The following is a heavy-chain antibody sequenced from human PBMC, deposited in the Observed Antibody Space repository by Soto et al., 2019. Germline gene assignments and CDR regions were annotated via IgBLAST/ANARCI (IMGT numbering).Heavy chain of an antibody. J-gene: IGHJ4*02. V-gene: IGHV3-23*01. D-gene: IGHD5-18*01. Sequence: GGSLRLSSAASGFTFNTYAMTSVRQAPGKGLESVSTISGSGDTYYADPVKGRFAISRDNSKDTLYVQMSSLRAEDTAVYYCARIWNTNMDMNFHYWGQGTLVTVSS. CDR2: ISGSGDT. CDR3: ARIWNTNMDMNFHY. CDR1: GFTFNTYA.